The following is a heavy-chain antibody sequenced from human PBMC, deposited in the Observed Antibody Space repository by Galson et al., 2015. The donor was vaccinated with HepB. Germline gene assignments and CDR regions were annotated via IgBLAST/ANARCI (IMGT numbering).Heavy chain of an antibody. V-gene: IGHV1-69*13. CDR1: GGTFSSYA. CDR2: IIPIFGTA. CDR3: AREAPNCSSTSCYYYYGMDV. Sequence: SVKVSCKASGGTFSSYAISWVRQAPGQGLEWMGGIIPIFGTANYAQKFQGRVTITADESTSTAYMELSSLRSEDTAVYYCAREAPNCSSTSCYYYYGMDVWGQGTTVTVSS. J-gene: IGHJ6*02. D-gene: IGHD2-2*01.